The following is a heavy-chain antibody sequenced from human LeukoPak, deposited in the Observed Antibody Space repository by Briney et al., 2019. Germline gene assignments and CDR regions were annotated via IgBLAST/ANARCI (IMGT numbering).Heavy chain of an antibody. CDR1: GYTFTSYR. CDR2: IYPGDSDT. D-gene: IGHD4-17*01. Sequence: PGGSLRLSCQGSGYTFTSYRIGWVRQMPGKGLEWMGIIYPGDSDTRYSPSFQGQVTISADKSISTAYLQWSSLKASDTAMYYCARHGEYGDYEVWYYGMDVWGQGTTVTVSS. J-gene: IGHJ6*02. CDR3: ARHGEYGDYEVWYYGMDV. V-gene: IGHV5-51*01.